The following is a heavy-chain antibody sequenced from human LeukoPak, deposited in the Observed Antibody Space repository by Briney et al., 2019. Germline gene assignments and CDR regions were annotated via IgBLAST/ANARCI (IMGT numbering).Heavy chain of an antibody. CDR3: VRQGANSGYYLFDY. D-gene: IGHD3-22*01. Sequence: PSETLSLTCTVSGGSISSGSYNWSWIRQPAGKGLEWIGRIYTSGSTNYNPSFKSRVTMSVDPSKNQFSLKLSSVTAADTATYFCVRQGANSGYYLFDYWGQGHLVIVSS. CDR1: GGSISSGSYN. V-gene: IGHV4-61*02. J-gene: IGHJ4*02. CDR2: IYTSGST.